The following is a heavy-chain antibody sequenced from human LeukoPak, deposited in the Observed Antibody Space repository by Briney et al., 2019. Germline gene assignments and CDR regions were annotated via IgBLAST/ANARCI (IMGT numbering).Heavy chain of an antibody. Sequence: PGGSLRLSCAASGFTFNSYAMYWVRQAPGKGLEWVSGIFGSGGSAHYADSVKGRFAISRDNSKNRVYLQMNSLRAEDTAVYYCAKTATGYSSGHYPGRPVDYWGQGTLVTVSS. J-gene: IGHJ4*02. CDR2: IFGSGGSA. CDR3: AKTATGYSSGHYPGRPVDY. D-gene: IGHD6-19*01. V-gene: IGHV3-23*01. CDR1: GFTFNSYA.